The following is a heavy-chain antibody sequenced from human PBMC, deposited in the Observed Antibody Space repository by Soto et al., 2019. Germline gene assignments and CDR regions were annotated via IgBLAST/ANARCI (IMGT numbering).Heavy chain of an antibody. Sequence: QLQLQESGPGLVKPSETLSLTCTVSGGSISSSSYYWGWIRQPPGKGLEWIGSIYYSGSTYYNPSLKSRVTISVDTSKNQFSLKLSSVTAADTAVYYCARQPETYYYGSGSYHIDYWGQGTLVTVSS. CDR2: IYYSGST. V-gene: IGHV4-39*01. J-gene: IGHJ4*02. CDR1: GGSISSSSYY. D-gene: IGHD3-10*01. CDR3: ARQPETYYYGSGSYHIDY.